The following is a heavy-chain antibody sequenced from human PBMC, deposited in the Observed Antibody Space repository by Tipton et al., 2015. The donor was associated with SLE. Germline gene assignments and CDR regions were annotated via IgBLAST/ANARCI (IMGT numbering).Heavy chain of an antibody. CDR1: VYSISSSHW. J-gene: IGHJ4*02. D-gene: IGHD6-19*01. V-gene: IGHV4-28*02. CDR2: IYYGGTI. Sequence: TLSLTCNVSVYSISSSHWWGWIRQPPGKGLEWIGHIYYGGTIYYNPSLKSRVTMSIDTSKNQFSLKLSSVTDVDTAVYYCARVPRIRGSGSPPFGTDYWGQGTLVTVSS. CDR3: ARVPRIRGSGSPPFGTDY.